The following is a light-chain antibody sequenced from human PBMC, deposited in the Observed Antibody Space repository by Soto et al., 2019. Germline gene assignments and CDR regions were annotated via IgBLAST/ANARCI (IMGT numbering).Light chain of an antibody. Sequence: GDRLTITCRASQPISNWLAWYQQKPGKAPNLLIYKASTLQSGVPSRFSGSGSGTEFTLTITNLQPEDFAIFYCQQYSTFPLTFGQGTQVEIK. CDR2: KAS. J-gene: IGKJ2*01. CDR3: QQYSTFPLT. CDR1: QPISNW. V-gene: IGKV1-5*03.